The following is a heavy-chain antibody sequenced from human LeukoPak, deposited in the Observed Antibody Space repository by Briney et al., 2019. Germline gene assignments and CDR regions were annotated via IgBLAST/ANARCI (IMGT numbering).Heavy chain of an antibody. Sequence: PGGSLRLSCAASGFTFSSHTMNWVRQAPGKRLEWVSYISSSSSRIYYADSVKGRFTISRDNAKNSLYLQMNSLRDEDTAVYYCARGLIYCGGDCYRAFDIWGQGTMVTVSS. V-gene: IGHV3-48*02. J-gene: IGHJ3*02. CDR1: GFTFSSHT. CDR2: ISSSSSRI. D-gene: IGHD2-21*02. CDR3: ARGLIYCGGDCYRAFDI.